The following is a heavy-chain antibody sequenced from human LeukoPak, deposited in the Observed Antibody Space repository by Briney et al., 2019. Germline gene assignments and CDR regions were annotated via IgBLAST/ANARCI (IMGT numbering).Heavy chain of an antibody. CDR2: IYTSGST. D-gene: IGHD3-3*01. CDR3: ARVIHYDFWSGSDWFDP. V-gene: IGHV4-4*07. Sequence: SETLSLTCTVSGGSISSYYWSWIRQPPGKGLEWIGRIYTSGSTNYNPSLKSRVTMSVDTSKNQFSLKLSSVTAADTAVYYCARVIHYDFWSGSDWFDPWGQGTLVTVSS. CDR1: GGSISSYY. J-gene: IGHJ5*02.